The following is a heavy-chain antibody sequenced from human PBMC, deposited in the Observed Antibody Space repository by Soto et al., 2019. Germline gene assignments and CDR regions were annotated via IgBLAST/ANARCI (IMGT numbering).Heavy chain of an antibody. Sequence: AVKVSCRASGDTFSSYAISWVRQNHGQGLEWMGGIIPIFGTANYAQEFQGRVTSTADESTSTADMELSSLRSEDTAVYYCAIDVGGDYYDSSGYYFDYWGQGTLVTV. J-gene: IGHJ4*02. CDR3: AIDVGGDYYDSSGYYFDY. CDR2: IIPIFGTA. D-gene: IGHD3-22*01. CDR1: GDTFSSYA. V-gene: IGHV1-69*13.